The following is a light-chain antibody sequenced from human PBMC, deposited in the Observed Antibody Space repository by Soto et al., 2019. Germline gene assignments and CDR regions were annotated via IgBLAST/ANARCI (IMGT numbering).Light chain of an antibody. V-gene: IGKV1-39*01. CDR2: AAS. CDR1: QSISSY. CDR3: QQSYSTPYT. J-gene: IGKJ2*01. Sequence: DIQMTQSPSSLSASVGDRVTITCRASQSISSYVNWYQQKPGKAPKLLIYAASSLQSWDPSRFSGSGSGTDFTLPISSLQPEDFATYYCQQSYSTPYTFGQGTKREIK.